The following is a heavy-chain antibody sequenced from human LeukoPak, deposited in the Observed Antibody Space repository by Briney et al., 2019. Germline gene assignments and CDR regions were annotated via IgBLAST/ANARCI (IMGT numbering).Heavy chain of an antibody. V-gene: IGHV3-23*01. Sequence: PGGSLRLSCTASGFTFSNAWMSWVRQAPGKGLEWVSAISGSGGSTYYADSVKGRFTISRDNSKNTLYLQMNSLRAEDTAVYYCAKDPAIVGATQGYRDWYYFDYWGQGTLVTVSS. CDR1: GFTFSNAW. D-gene: IGHD1-26*01. J-gene: IGHJ4*02. CDR2: ISGSGGST. CDR3: AKDPAIVGATQGYRDWYYFDY.